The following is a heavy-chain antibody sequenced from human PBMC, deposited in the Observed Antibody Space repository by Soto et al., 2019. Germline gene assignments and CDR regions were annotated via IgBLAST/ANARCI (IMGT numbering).Heavy chain of an antibody. J-gene: IGHJ4*02. CDR1: GGSFNGYY. CDR3: ASQRPSVTTFDY. Sequence: QVQLRQWGAGLVKPSETLSLTCAVYGGSFNGYYWNWIRQPPGKGLEWIGEIHHTGSSNYNPSLKSRVSISVDTSKNQSSLRLNSVTAADTAVYYCASQRPSVTTFDYWGQGTLVTVSS. CDR2: IHHTGSS. V-gene: IGHV4-34*01. D-gene: IGHD4-17*01.